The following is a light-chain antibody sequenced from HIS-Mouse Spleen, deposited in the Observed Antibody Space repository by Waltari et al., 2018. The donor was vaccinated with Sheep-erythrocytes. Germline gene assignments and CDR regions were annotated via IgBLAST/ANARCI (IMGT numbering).Light chain of an antibody. CDR1: SSDVGGYNY. V-gene: IGLV2-11*01. Sequence: QSALTQPRSVSGSPGQSVTISCTGTSSDVGGYNYVSWYQQHPGKAPKLMIYDVSKRPSGVSNRFAGSKPGNTASLTISGLQAEDEADYYCCSYAGSSTWVFGGGTKLTVL. J-gene: IGLJ3*02. CDR2: DVS. CDR3: CSYAGSSTWV.